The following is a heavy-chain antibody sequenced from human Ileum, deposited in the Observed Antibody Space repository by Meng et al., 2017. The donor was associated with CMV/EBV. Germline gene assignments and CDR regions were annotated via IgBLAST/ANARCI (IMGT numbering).Heavy chain of an antibody. V-gene: IGHV3-7*01. CDR1: GFTLSTYW. CDR2: IKEDGSEK. CDR3: ARWGGEGSTSGFDY. D-gene: IGHD2/OR15-2a*01. J-gene: IGHJ4*02. Sequence: GGSLRLSCAASGFTLSTYWMSWVRHAPGKGLEWVANIKEDGSEKNYVDSVKGRFTISRDNSNNLVHLQMSDLSADDTSVYYCARWGGEGSTSGFDYWGQGTQVTVSS.